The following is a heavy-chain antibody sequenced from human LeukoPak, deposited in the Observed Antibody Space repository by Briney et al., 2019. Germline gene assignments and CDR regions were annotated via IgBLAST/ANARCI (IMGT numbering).Heavy chain of an antibody. V-gene: IGHV3-30-3*01. CDR3: ARGHGSGSFLIDY. Sequence: GGSLILSCSASGFTFSSYAMHWVRQAPGKGLEWVAIISYDGSTTHYSNSVKGRSTISRDNSRNTVYLQMNTLRPEDTAVYYCARGHGSGSFLIDYWGQGTLVTVSS. D-gene: IGHD3-10*01. CDR1: GFTFSSYA. J-gene: IGHJ4*02. CDR2: ISYDGSTT.